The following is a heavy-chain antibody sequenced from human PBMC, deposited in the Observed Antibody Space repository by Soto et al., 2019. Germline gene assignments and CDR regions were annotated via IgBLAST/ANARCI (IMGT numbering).Heavy chain of an antibody. V-gene: IGHV1-69*13. CDR1: GGTFSSYA. CDR2: IIPIFGTA. Sequence: ASVKVSCKASGGTFSSYAISWVRQAPGQGLEWMGGIIPIFGTANYAQKFQGRVTITADESTSTAYMELSSLRSEDTAVYYCARDSYYRSGSSNWFDPCGQGTLVTVSS. CDR3: ARDSYYRSGSSNWFDP. J-gene: IGHJ5*02. D-gene: IGHD3-10*01.